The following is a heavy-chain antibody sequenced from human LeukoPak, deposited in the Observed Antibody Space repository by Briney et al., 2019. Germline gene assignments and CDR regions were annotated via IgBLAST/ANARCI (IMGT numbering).Heavy chain of an antibody. J-gene: IGHJ3*02. CDR1: GFTFSSYG. CDR2: IWYDGSNK. V-gene: IGHV3-33*01. Sequence: GGSLRLSCAASGFTFSSYGMHWVRQAPGKGLEWVAQIWYDGSNKYYADSVKGRFTISRDNSKNTLYLQMNSLRAEDTAVYYCAREVPPYIVGSKGAFDIWGQGTMVTVSS. CDR3: AREVPPYIVGSKGAFDI. D-gene: IGHD1-26*01.